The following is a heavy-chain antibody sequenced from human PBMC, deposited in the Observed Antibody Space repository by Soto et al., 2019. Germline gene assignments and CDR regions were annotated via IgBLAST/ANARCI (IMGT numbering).Heavy chain of an antibody. CDR1: GFTFNSYA. CDR3: AKVGYSSMSFGMDV. Sequence: EVQLLESGGGLVQPGGSLRLSCAASGFTFNSYAMSWVRQAPGKGLVWVSAISGSGGSTYYADSVKGRFTISRDNSKNTLYLPMNSRRAEDTAVYYCAKVGYSSMSFGMDVWGQGTTVTVSS. D-gene: IGHD6-13*01. CDR2: ISGSGGST. J-gene: IGHJ6*02. V-gene: IGHV3-23*01.